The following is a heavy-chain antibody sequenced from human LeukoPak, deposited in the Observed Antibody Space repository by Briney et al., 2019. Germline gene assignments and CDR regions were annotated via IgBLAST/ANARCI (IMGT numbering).Heavy chain of an antibody. V-gene: IGHV3-30-3*01. J-gene: IGHJ5*02. CDR2: ISYDGSNK. D-gene: IGHD2-2*01. CDR1: GFTFSSYA. Sequence: GRSLRLSCAASGFTFSSYAMHWVRQAPGKGLEWVAVISYDGSNKYYADSVKGRFTISRDNSKNTLYLQMNSLRAEDTAVYYCARVRYYAQLYNWFDPWGQGTLVTVSS. CDR3: ARVRYYAQLYNWFDP.